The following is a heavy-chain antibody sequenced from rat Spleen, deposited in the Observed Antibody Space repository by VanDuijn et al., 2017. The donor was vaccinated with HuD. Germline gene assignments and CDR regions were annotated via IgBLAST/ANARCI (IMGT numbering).Heavy chain of an antibody. V-gene: IGHV5-7*01. Sequence: EVQLVESGGGLVQPGGSLKLSCAASGFIFSDHYVAWVRQAPTKGLEWVATISYDGSSTYYRDSVKGRFTVSRDNAKSTLYLQMDSLRSEDTATYYCVRQGYLRDWYFDFWGPGTMVAVSS. D-gene: IGHD2-7*01. J-gene: IGHJ1*01. CDR2: ISYDGSST. CDR1: GFIFSDHY. CDR3: VRQGYLRDWYFDF.